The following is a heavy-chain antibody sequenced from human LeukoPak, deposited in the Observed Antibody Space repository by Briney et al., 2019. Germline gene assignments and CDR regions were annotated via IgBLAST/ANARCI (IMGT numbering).Heavy chain of an antibody. V-gene: IGHV1-18*01. J-gene: IGHJ3*02. CDR2: ISGSNGDT. CDR3: ARRSSDDAFDI. CDR1: GYTFTSYG. Sequence: GASVKVSCKASGYTFTSYGISWVRQAPGQGLEWLGWISGSNGDTYYTRRFQGRFTMTPDTSTNTAYMELRSLRSDDTAVYYCARRSSDDAFDIWGQGTMVTVSS.